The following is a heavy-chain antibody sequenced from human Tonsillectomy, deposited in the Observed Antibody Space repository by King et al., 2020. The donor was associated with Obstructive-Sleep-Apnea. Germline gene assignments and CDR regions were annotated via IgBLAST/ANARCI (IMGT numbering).Heavy chain of an antibody. V-gene: IGHV3-7*03. CDR1: GFTFSSYW. Sequence: VQLVESGGGLVQPGGSLRLSCAASGFTFSSYWMSWVRQAPGKGLEWVANIKQDGSEKYYVDSVKGRFTISRENAKKSLYLQMNSLKAEDTAVYYCATSRYCSITSCLGWFDPWGQGTLVTVSS. D-gene: IGHD2-2*01. CDR2: IKQDGSEK. J-gene: IGHJ5*02. CDR3: ATSRYCSITSCLGWFDP.